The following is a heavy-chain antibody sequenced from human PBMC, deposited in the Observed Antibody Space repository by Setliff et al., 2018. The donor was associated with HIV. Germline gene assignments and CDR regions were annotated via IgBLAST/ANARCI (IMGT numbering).Heavy chain of an antibody. V-gene: IGHV4-61*09. Sequence: SETLSLTCSVSGGSMSSGYDYWTWIRQPAGKGLEWIGHVFSVGSTNYNPSLKSRLTISVDTSKNQFSLKLNSVTAADTAVYFCARVALAGMSARPFYFDYWGQGALVTVSS. J-gene: IGHJ4*02. D-gene: IGHD6-6*01. CDR2: VFSVGST. CDR3: ARVALAGMSARPFYFDY. CDR1: GGSMSSGYDY.